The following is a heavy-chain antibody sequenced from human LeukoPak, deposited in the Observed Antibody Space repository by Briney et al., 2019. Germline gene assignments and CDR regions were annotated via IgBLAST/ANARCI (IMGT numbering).Heavy chain of an antibody. CDR2: ISAYNGNT. J-gene: IGHJ4*02. Sequence: ASVKVSCKASGYTFTSYGISWVRQAPGQGLEWMGWISAYNGNTNYAQKLQGRVTMTTDTSTSTAYMELRSLRSDDTAVYYCARETYYYDSSGYYGEDYWGQGTLVTVSS. V-gene: IGHV1-18*01. CDR3: ARETYYYDSSGYYGEDY. D-gene: IGHD3-22*01. CDR1: GYTFTSYG.